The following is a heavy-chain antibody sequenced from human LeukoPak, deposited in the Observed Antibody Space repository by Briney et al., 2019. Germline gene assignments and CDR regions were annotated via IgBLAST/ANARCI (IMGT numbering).Heavy chain of an antibody. D-gene: IGHD7-27*01. CDR3: ARLNGDREFDY. CDR1: GYTFSGHY. J-gene: IGHJ4*02. CDR2: MNDNSGDT. V-gene: IGHV1-2*02. Sequence: ASVKVSCKASGYTFSGHYMHWVRQAPGQGLEWMGWMNDNSGDTRSVKKFQGRVTMTRDTSISTAYMEVSSLRSDDTAMYYCARLNGDREFDYWGQGTLLTVSS.